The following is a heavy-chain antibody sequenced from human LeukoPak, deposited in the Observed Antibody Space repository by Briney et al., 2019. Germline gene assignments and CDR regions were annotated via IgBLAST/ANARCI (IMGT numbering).Heavy chain of an antibody. D-gene: IGHD5-24*01. CDR3: AARDGYKIDY. V-gene: IGHV3-48*04. CDR2: INSDSTTI. CDR1: GFTFSTYS. Sequence: GGSLRLSCAASGFTFSTYSMNWVRQAPGKGLEWVSYINSDSTTIYYADSVKGRFTISRDNAKNSLYLQMNSLRAEDTAVYYCAARDGYKIDYWGQGTLVTVSS. J-gene: IGHJ4*02.